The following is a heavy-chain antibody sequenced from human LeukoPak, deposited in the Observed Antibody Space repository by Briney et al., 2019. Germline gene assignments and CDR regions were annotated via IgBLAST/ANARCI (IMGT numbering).Heavy chain of an antibody. D-gene: IGHD6-6*01. V-gene: IGHV3-30*18. J-gene: IGHJ6*02. CDR3: AKVLSKLVLGMDV. CDR1: GFTFSSYG. CDR2: ISYDGSNK. Sequence: GRSLRLSCAASGFTFSSYGMHWVRQAPGKGLEWVAVISYDGSNKYYADSVKGRFTISRDNSKNTLYLQMNSLRAEDTAVYYCAKVLSKLVLGMDVWGQGTTVTVSS.